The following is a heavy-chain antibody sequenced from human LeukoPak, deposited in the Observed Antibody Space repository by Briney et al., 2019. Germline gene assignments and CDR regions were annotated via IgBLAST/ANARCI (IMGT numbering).Heavy chain of an antibody. Sequence: SVKVSCKASGGTFSSYAISWVRQAPGQGLELMGRIIPIFGTANYAQKFQGRVTITTDESTRKSYLELSSLRSEETAVYYCARARWGSHFEDYWGQGTLVTVSS. CDR1: GGTFSSYA. CDR3: ARARWGSHFEDY. D-gene: IGHD3-9*01. J-gene: IGHJ4*02. CDR2: IIPIFGTA. V-gene: IGHV1-69*05.